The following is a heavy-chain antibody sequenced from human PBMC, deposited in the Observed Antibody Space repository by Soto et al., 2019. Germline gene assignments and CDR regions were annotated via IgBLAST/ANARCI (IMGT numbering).Heavy chain of an antibody. D-gene: IGHD2-8*02. V-gene: IGHV6-1*01. J-gene: IGHJ4*02. CDR1: GDIVSNNNAA. CDR3: AREDGNGGWWTYLDN. CDR2: TYFRPKWYN. Sequence: QAQLQVSGPGLVKPSQTLSLTCAISGDIVSNNNAAWIWIRQSPSRGFEWLGRTYFRPKWYNGYACSVNGRITINADTARNQSCLQLNSVTPEDTAVYDCAREDGNGGWWTYLDNWGQGTRVIGSS.